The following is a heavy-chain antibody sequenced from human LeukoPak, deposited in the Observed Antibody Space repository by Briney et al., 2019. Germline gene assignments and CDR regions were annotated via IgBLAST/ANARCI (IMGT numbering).Heavy chain of an antibody. CDR3: ARDSSYDFWSGYPPGWFDS. Sequence: SETLSLTCTVSGGSISSSSYYWGWIRQPPGKGLEWIGSIYYSGSTYYNPSLKSRVTISVDTSKNQFSLKLSSVTAADTAVYYCARDSSYDFWSGYPPGWFDSWGQGTLVTVSS. V-gene: IGHV4-39*07. CDR1: GGSISSSSYY. J-gene: IGHJ5*01. D-gene: IGHD3-3*01. CDR2: IYYSGST.